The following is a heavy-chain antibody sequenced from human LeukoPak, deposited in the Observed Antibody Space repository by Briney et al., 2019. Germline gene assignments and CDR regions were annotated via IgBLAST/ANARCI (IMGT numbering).Heavy chain of an antibody. CDR3: VFDSSGYLSRSLPPYFDH. Sequence: SVKVSCKASGGTFSNYAINLVRQAPGQGLEWMGGIIPMFGTVKYAQKLQGRVTLRTDESTSTAYMELSSLTSEDTAVYYCVFDSSGYLSRSLPPYFDHWGQGTLVIVS. D-gene: IGHD3-22*01. CDR1: GGTFSNYA. J-gene: IGHJ4*02. V-gene: IGHV1-69*05. CDR2: IIPMFGTV.